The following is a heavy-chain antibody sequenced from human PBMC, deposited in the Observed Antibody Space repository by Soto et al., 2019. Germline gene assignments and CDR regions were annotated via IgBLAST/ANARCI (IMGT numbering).Heavy chain of an antibody. V-gene: IGHV2-70*04. J-gene: IGHJ4*02. CDR1: GFSLSTSGMR. Sequence: APTLVNPTQSLTLTCTFSGFSLSTSGMRVSWIRQPPGKALEWLARIDWDDDKFYSTSLKTRLTISKDTSKKQVVLTMTNMDPVDTATYYCARMYGSGSYYISYYFDYWGQGTLVTGSS. CDR2: IDWDDDK. CDR3: ARMYGSGSYYISYYFDY. D-gene: IGHD3-10*01.